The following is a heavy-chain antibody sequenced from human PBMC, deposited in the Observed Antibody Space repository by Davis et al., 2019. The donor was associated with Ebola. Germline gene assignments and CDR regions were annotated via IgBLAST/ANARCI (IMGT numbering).Heavy chain of an antibody. CDR1: GYTFTSYG. V-gene: IGHV1-18*04. J-gene: IGHJ4*02. D-gene: IGHD3-9*01. Sequence: SLKVSCKSSGYTFTSYGLDWVRQAPGLGLEWMGWISGFNTNTNFAQKFQGRVTVSKDTSTNTAYMDLRSLTSDDTAIYYCARAPNYDVLTGTSSYYFDYWGQGTLVTVSS. CDR3: ARAPNYDVLTGTSSYYFDY. CDR2: ISGFNTNT.